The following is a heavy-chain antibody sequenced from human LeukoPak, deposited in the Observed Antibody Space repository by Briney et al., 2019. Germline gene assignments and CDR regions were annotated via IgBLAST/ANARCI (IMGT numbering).Heavy chain of an antibody. D-gene: IGHD2-2*01. CDR1: GGSFSGYY. J-gene: IGHJ4*02. CDR2: INHSGST. Sequence: SETLSLTCAVYGGSFSGYYWSWIRQPPGKGLEWIGEINHSGSTNYNPSLKSRVTISVDTSKNQFSLNLSSVTAADTAVYYCARGSCTTTSCYGGPFDYWGQGTLVTVSS. CDR3: ARGSCTTTSCYGGPFDY. V-gene: IGHV4-34*01.